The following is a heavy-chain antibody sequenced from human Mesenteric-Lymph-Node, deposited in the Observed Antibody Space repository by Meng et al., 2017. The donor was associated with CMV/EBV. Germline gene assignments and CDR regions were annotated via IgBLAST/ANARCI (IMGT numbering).Heavy chain of an antibody. Sequence: ASVKVSCKASGYTFTGYYMHWVRQAPGQGLEWMGIINPHGGTTSYAQKFQGRVTMTSDTSTGTVYMELSSLRSDDTAVYYCARECGVGASTCMDYWGQGTLVTVSS. CDR2: INPHGGTT. J-gene: IGHJ4*02. CDR1: GYTFTGYY. CDR3: ARECGVGASTCMDY. V-gene: IGHV1-46*01. D-gene: IGHD1-26*01.